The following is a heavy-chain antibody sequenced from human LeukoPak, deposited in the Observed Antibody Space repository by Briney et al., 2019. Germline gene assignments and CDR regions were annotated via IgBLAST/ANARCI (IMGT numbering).Heavy chain of an antibody. V-gene: IGHV3-30*01. J-gene: IGHJ5*02. D-gene: IGHD3-22*01. Sequence: PGRPLRLSCAASGFTFSSYAMHWVRQAPGKGLEWVAVISYDGSNKYYADSVKGRFTISRDNSKNTLYLQMNSLRAEDTAVYYCARDGDYYDSSGRNWFDPWGQGTLVTVSS. CDR2: ISYDGSNK. CDR3: ARDGDYYDSSGRNWFDP. CDR1: GFTFSSYA.